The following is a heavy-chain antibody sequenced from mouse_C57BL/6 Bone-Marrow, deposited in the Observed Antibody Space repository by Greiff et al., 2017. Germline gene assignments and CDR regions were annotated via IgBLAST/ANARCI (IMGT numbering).Heavy chain of an antibody. CDR2: IYPGDGDT. V-gene: IGHV1-80*01. D-gene: IGHD2-4*01. Sequence: VQLQQSGAELVKPGASVKISCKASGYAFSSSWMNWVKQRPGKGLEWIGQIYPGDGDTNYNGKFKGKATLTADKSSSTAYMQLSSLTSEDSAVXFCARGRDYDGYYFDYWGQGTTLTVSS. CDR3: ARGRDYDGYYFDY. J-gene: IGHJ2*01. CDR1: GYAFSSSW.